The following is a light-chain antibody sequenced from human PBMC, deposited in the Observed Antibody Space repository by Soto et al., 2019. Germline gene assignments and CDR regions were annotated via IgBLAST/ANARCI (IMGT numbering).Light chain of an antibody. CDR1: QSVSSSY. V-gene: IGKV3-20*01. CDR2: GAY. Sequence: EIVLTQSPGTLSLSPGVRATLSCRASQSVSSSYLAWYQQKPGQATMLLIYGAYSRANCNPDRFSRSGSGQDFPLTISRLEPDYFAVYYCQRYESPLTFGQGTKVEI. CDR3: QRYESPLT. J-gene: IGKJ1*01.